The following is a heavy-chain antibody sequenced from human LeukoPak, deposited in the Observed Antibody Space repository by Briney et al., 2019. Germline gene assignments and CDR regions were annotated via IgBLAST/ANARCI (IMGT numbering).Heavy chain of an antibody. CDR2: IIPIFGTA. CDR1: GGTVSRYA. V-gene: IGHV1-69*13. J-gene: IGHJ5*02. Sequence: SVKVSCKASGGTVSRYAISWVRQAPGQGLEWMGGIIPIFGTANYAQKFQGRVTITADESTSTAYMELSSLRSEDTAVYYCATGPNAGPYNWFDPWGQGTLVTVSS. CDR3: ATGPNAGPYNWFDP. D-gene: IGHD1-1*01.